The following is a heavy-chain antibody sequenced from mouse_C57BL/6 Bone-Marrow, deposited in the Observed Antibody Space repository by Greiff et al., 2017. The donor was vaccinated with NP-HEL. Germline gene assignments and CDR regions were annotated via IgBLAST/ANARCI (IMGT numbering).Heavy chain of an antibody. CDR2: IDPETGGT. V-gene: IGHV1-15*01. CDR1: GYTFTDYE. J-gene: IGHJ1*03. CDR3: TREGIYNYGSSWYFDV. Sequence: QVQLQQSGAELVRPGASVTLSCKASGYTFTDYEMHWVKQTPVHGLEWIGAIDPETGGTAYNQKFKGKAILTADKSSSTAYMELRSLTSEDAAVYYCTREGIYNYGSSWYFDVWGTGTTVTVSS. D-gene: IGHD1-1*01.